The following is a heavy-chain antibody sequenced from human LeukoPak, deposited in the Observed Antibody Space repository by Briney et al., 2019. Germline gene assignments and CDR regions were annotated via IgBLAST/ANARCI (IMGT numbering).Heavy chain of an antibody. D-gene: IGHD2-2*01. J-gene: IGHJ3*02. CDR2: IYTSGST. CDR1: GGSISNYY. V-gene: IGHV4-4*07. Sequence: SEILSLTCTVSGGSISNYYWSWIRQPAGKGLEWIGRIYTSGSTNYNPSLESRVTMSVDTSKKQFSLILSSVTAADTAVYYCARDRCNSTNCSARVAFDIWGQGTMVTVSS. CDR3: ARDRCNSTNCSARVAFDI.